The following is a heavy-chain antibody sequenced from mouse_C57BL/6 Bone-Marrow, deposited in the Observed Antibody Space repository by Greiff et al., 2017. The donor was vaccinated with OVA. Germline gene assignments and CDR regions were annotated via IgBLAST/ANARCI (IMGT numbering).Heavy chain of an antibody. CDR1: GYTFTSYG. CDR3: SRGGQLWLRVFSY. CDR2: IYPRSGNT. Sequence: QVQLQQSGAELARPGASVKLSCKASGYTFTSYGISWVKQRTGQGLEWIGEIYPRSGNTYYNEKFKGKATLTADKSSRTAYMELRSLTSEDSAVYFCSRGGQLWLRVFSYGGQGTLVTVSA. V-gene: IGHV1-81*01. J-gene: IGHJ3*01. D-gene: IGHD3-1*01.